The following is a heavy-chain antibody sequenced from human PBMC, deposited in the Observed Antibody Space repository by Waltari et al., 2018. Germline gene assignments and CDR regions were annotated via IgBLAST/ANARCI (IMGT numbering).Heavy chain of an antibody. J-gene: IGHJ4*02. Sequence: PGLVKQWIGYIYYSGSTNYNPSLKSRVTISVDTSKNQFSLKLSSVTAADTAVYYCARARTGYYPFDYWGQGTLVTVSS. CDR3: ARARTGYYPFDY. CDR2: IYYSGST. V-gene: IGHV4-59*01. D-gene: IGHD3-9*01.